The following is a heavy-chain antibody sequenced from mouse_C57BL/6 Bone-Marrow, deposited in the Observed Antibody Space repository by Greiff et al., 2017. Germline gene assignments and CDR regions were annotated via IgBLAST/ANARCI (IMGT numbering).Heavy chain of an antibody. Sequence: VQLKQPGAELVKPGASVKLSCKASGYTFTSYWMQWVKQRPGQGLEWIGEIDPSDSYTNYNQKFKGKATLTVDTSSSTAYMQLSSLTSEDSAVYYCGRLYYGNYEFAYWGQGTLVTVS. CDR3: GRLYYGNYEFAY. CDR1: GYTFTSYW. D-gene: IGHD2-1*01. J-gene: IGHJ3*01. V-gene: IGHV1-50*01. CDR2: IDPSDSYT.